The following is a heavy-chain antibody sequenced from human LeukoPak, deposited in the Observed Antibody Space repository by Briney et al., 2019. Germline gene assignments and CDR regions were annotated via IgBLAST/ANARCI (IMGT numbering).Heavy chain of an antibody. CDR3: ARVGAAETSGYYYYYYMDV. J-gene: IGHJ6*03. CDR2: IYYSGST. Sequence: PSETLSLACTVSGGSISSSSYYWGWIRQPPGKGLEWIGSIYYSGSTYYNPSLKSRVTISVDTSKNQFSLKLSSVTAADTAMYYCARVGAAETSGYYYYYYMDVWGKGTTVTVSS. D-gene: IGHD6-13*01. CDR1: GGSISSSSYY. V-gene: IGHV4-39*07.